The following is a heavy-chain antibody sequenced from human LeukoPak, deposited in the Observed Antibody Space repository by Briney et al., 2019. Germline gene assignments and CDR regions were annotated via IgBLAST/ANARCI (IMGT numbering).Heavy chain of an antibody. CDR1: GFIFKKYW. CDR2: ISSSSSYI. Sequence: GESLRLSCAASGFIFKKYWMNWVRQVPGKGLEWVSSISSSSSYIYYADSVKGRFTISRDNAKNSLYLQMNSLRAEDTAVYYCAKDRYYFYAMDVWGQGTTVTV. J-gene: IGHJ6*02. CDR3: AKDRYYFYAMDV. V-gene: IGHV3-21*01.